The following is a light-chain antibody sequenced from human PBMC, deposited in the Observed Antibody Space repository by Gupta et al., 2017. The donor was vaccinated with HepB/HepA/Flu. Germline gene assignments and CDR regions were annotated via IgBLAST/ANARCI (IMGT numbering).Light chain of an antibody. J-gene: IGLJ3*02. CDR2: DNN. Sequence: QSALTPSPSVSAAPGHKVTTSCFVSSSNIGNNYVSWYQQLPGTAPKLLIYDNNKRPSGVPDRLSGSESGTSATLGITGLQTEDEADYYCGAGDSSLSAPVFGGGTKLTVL. CDR3: GAGDSSLSAPV. CDR1: SSNIGNNY. V-gene: IGLV1-51*01.